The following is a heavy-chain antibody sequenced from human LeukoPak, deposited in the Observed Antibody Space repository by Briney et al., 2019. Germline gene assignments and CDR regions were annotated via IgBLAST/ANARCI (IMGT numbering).Heavy chain of an antibody. CDR1: GYTFTSYG. V-gene: IGHV1-18*01. J-gene: IGHJ4*02. Sequence: ASVKVSCKASGYTFTSYGISWVRQAPRQGLEWMGWISAYNGNTNYAQKLQGRVTMTTDTSTSTAYMELRSLRSDDTAVYYCARDWGSRYRYSSSWYGYWGQGTLVTVSS. CDR3: ARDWGSRYRYSSSWYGY. D-gene: IGHD6-13*01. CDR2: ISAYNGNT.